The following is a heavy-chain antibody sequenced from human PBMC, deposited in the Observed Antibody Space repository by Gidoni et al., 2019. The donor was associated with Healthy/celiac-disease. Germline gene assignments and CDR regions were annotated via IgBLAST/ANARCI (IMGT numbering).Heavy chain of an antibody. CDR3: ARGGITMVRGVISVGILDY. CDR1: GFTFSSYE. CDR2: ISSSGSTI. V-gene: IGHV3-48*03. J-gene: IGHJ4*02. Sequence: VQLVESGGGLVQPGGSLRLSCAASGFTFSSYEMNWVRQAPGKGLEWVSYISSSGSTIYYADSVKGRFTIARENAKNSLYLQMNSLRAEETAVYYCARGGITMVRGVISVGILDYWGQGTLVTVSS. D-gene: IGHD3-10*01.